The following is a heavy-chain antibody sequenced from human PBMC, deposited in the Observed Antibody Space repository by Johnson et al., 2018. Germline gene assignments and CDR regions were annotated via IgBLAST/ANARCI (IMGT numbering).Heavy chain of an antibody. J-gene: IGHJ3*02. V-gene: IGHV4-59*01. CDR2: SFYSGST. Sequence: QVQLQESGPGLVKXSETLSLTCTVSGASIRNFYCSWIRQPPGKGLEWIGYSFYSGSTTYNPSLKSRVTISVDTSKNQVSLNPSSVTAADTAVYFCARYCSGSSCYGAASDIWGQGTVVTVSS. D-gene: IGHD2-15*01. CDR1: GASIRNFY. CDR3: ARYCSGSSCYGAASDI.